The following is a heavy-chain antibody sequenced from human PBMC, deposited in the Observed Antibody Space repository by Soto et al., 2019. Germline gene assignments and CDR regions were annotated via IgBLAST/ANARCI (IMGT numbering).Heavy chain of an antibody. CDR1: GFTFRSYV. CDR3: VKGRAVREVAGSDQ. Sequence: EVQLSEAGGGLIQPGGSLRLSCVASGFTFRSYVMSWVRQAPGKGLEWVSDISGNADSTNYADSVRGRFTISRDNSKNTLYLQMTSLRVEDTGRYYCVKGRAVREVAGSDQWGQGTQVTVSA. D-gene: IGHD6-19*01. J-gene: IGHJ4*02. CDR2: ISGNADST. V-gene: IGHV3-23*01.